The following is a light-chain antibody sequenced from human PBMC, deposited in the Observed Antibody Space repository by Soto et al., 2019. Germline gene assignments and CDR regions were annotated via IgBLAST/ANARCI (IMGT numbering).Light chain of an antibody. CDR3: QQDNCAPFI. J-gene: IGKJ3*01. Sequence: DIQMTQSPSSLSASVGDRVTIPCRARQGIRNFLAWYQQKPGKAHKLLIYAASTLQSGVPSRFSGSGSGTDFTLNISSLQPEDVATYYFQQDNCAPFIFGLGTKVDIK. CDR2: AAS. V-gene: IGKV1-27*01. CDR1: QGIRNF.